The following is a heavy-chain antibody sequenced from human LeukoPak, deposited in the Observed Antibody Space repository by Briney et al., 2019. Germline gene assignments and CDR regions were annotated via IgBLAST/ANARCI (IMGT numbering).Heavy chain of an antibody. CDR3: VRDHLWAFDF. V-gene: IGHV3-48*01. CDR2: VGGLYSNI. CDR1: GFTFGSYW. J-gene: IGHJ3*01. Sequence: GGSLRLSCTTSGFTFGSYWMTWVRQAPGKGLEWISYVGGLYSNIYYADSVKGRFTISRDNAESSVYLQMNSLRAEDTAVYYCVRDHLWAFDFWGQGTMVTVSS.